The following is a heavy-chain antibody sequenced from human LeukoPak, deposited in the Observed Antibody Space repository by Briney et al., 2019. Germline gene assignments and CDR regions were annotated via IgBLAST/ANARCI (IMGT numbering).Heavy chain of an antibody. Sequence: ASVKVSCKASGCTFTSYGISWVRQAPGQGLEWMGWISAYNGNTNYAQKLQGRVTMTTDTSTSTAYMELSSLRSEDTAVYYCATGGDEEGSPQIYYFDYWGQGTLVTVSS. D-gene: IGHD3-10*01. J-gene: IGHJ4*02. V-gene: IGHV1-18*04. CDR3: ATGGDEEGSPQIYYFDY. CDR2: ISAYNGNT. CDR1: GCTFTSYG.